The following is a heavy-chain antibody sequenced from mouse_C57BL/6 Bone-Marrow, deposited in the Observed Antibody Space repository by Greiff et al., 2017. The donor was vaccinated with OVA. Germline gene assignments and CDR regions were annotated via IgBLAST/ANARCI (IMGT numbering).Heavy chain of an antibody. V-gene: IGHV1-18*01. CDR3: ARSNHYGNYVNYFDY. CDR1: GYTFTDYN. J-gene: IGHJ2*01. D-gene: IGHD2-1*01. CDR2: INPNNGGT. Sequence: EVKLMESGPELVKPGASVKIPCKASGYTFTDYNMDWVKQSHGKSLEWIGDINPNNGGTIYNQKFKGKATLTVDKSSSTAYMELRSLTSEDTAVYYCARSNHYGNYVNYFDYWGQGTTLTVSS.